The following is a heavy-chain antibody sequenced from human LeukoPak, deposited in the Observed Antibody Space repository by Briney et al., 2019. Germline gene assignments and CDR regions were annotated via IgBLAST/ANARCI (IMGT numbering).Heavy chain of an antibody. V-gene: IGHV3-30-3*02. CDR3: AKLPSYYDILTGRFDY. CDR2: ISYDGSNK. D-gene: IGHD3-9*01. J-gene: IGHJ4*02. Sequence: GGSLRLSCAASGFTFSSYAMHWVRQAPGKGLEWVAVISYDGSNKYYADSVKGRFTISRDNSKNTLYLQVNSLRAEDTAVYYCAKLPSYYDILTGRFDYWGQGTLVTVSS. CDR1: GFTFSSYA.